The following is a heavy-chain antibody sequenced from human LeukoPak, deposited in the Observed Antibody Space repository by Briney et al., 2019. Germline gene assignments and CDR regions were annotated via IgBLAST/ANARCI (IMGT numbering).Heavy chain of an antibody. CDR2: IYPGDSDT. D-gene: IGHD4-23*01. CDR3: ARRADYGGNSFDY. V-gene: IGHV5-51*01. Sequence: GESLKISCKGSGYSFTNYWIGWVRQMPGKGLEWVGIIYPGDSDTRYSPSFQGQVTISADKSISTAYLQWSSLKASDTAMYYCARRADYGGNSFDYWGQGTLVTVSS. J-gene: IGHJ4*02. CDR1: GYSFTNYW.